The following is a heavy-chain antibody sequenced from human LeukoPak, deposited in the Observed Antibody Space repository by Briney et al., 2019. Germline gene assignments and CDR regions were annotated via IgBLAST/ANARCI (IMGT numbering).Heavy chain of an antibody. J-gene: IGHJ4*02. CDR1: GYTFTGYY. CDR3: ASSIAVAAPTDY. CDR2: INPNSGGT. D-gene: IGHD6-19*01. V-gene: IGHV1-2*02. Sequence: ASVKVSCKASGYTFTGYYMHWVRQAPGQGLEWMGWINPNSGGTNYAQEFQGRVTMTRDTSISTAYMELSRLRSDDTAVYYCASSIAVAAPTDYWGQGTLVTVSS.